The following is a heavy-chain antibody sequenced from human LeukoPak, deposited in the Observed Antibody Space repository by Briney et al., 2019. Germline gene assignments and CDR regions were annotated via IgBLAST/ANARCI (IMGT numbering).Heavy chain of an antibody. J-gene: IGHJ2*01. Sequence: PGGSLRLSCAASGFTFSSYGMHWVRQAPGKGLEWVAFIRYDGSNKYYADSVKGRITISRDNSKNTLYLQMNSLRAEDTAVYYCAKDRSPYWYFDLWGRGTLVTVSS. CDR3: AKDRSPYWYFDL. CDR2: IRYDGSNK. V-gene: IGHV3-30*02. CDR1: GFTFSSYG.